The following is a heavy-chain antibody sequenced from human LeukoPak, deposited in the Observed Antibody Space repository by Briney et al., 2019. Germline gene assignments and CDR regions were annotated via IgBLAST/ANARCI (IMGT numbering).Heavy chain of an antibody. CDR1: GFTFSSYG. CDR3: ARGRIAAAGLYFDY. Sequence: GGSLRLSCAASGFTFSSYGMHWVRQAPGKGLEWVAVIWYDGSNKYYADSVKGRFTISRDNSKNTLYLQMNGLRAEDTAVYYCARGRIAAAGLYFDYWGQGTLVTVSS. V-gene: IGHV3-33*01. D-gene: IGHD6-13*01. J-gene: IGHJ4*02. CDR2: IWYDGSNK.